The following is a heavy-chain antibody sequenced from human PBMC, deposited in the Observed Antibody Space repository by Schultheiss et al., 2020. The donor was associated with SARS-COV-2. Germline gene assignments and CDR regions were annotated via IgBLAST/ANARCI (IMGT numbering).Heavy chain of an antibody. V-gene: IGHV4-34*01. CDR1: GGSFSGYY. CDR2: INHSGST. J-gene: IGHJ6*02. CDR3: ARDGYATYYYGMDV. D-gene: IGHD5-12*01. Sequence: GSLRLSCAVYGGSFSGYYWSWIRQPPGKGLEWIGEINHSGSTNYNPSLKSRVTISVDTSKNQFSLKLSSVTAADTAVYYCARDGYATYYYGMDVWGQGTTVTVAS.